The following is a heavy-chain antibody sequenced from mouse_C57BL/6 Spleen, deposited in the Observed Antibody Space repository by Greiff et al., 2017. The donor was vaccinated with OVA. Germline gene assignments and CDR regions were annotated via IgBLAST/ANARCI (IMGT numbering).Heavy chain of an antibody. CDR3: ARSDYDYFDY. D-gene: IGHD2-4*01. Sequence: EVQVVESGPELVKPGASVKIPCKASGYTFTDYNMDWVKQSHGKSLEWIGDINPNNGGTIYNQKFKGKATLTVDKSSSTAYMELRSLTSEDTAVYYCARSDYDYFDYWGQGTTLTVSS. CDR1: GYTFTDYN. CDR2: INPNNGGT. J-gene: IGHJ2*01. V-gene: IGHV1-18*01.